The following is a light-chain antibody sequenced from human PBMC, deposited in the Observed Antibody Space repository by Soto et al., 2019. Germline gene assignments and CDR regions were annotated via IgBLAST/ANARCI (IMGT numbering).Light chain of an antibody. CDR3: KQGTRWPRT. Sequence: DVVMTQSPLSLPATLGQPASISCRSSQSLVYSDGNTYLNWFQQRPGQPPRRLIYKVSNRDSGVPDRCSGSGSGTDFPLKISRVEAEDVGDYYWKQGTRWPRTFGQGTKVEIK. CDR1: QSLVYSDGNTY. J-gene: IGKJ1*01. V-gene: IGKV2-30*01. CDR2: KVS.